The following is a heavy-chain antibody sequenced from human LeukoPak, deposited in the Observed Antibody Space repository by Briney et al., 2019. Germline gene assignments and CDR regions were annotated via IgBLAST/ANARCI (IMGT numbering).Heavy chain of an antibody. CDR2: INPNSGGT. Sequence: GASVKVSCKASGYTFTGYYMHWVRQAPGQGLEWMGWINPNSGGTNYAQKFQGRVTMTRDTSISTAYMELSRLRADDTAVYYCARESPPYCSGGSCYSLAAFDIWGQGTMVTVSS. CDR3: ARESPPYCSGGSCYSLAAFDI. J-gene: IGHJ3*02. V-gene: IGHV1-2*02. CDR1: GYTFTGYY. D-gene: IGHD2-15*01.